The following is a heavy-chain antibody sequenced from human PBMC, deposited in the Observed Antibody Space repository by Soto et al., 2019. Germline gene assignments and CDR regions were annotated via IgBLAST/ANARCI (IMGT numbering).Heavy chain of an antibody. D-gene: IGHD3-3*01. CDR2: INSDGNRT. CDR1: GFTCRSFW. V-gene: IGHV3-74*01. Sequence: EVQLGESGGGLVQPAGSLRLSCAASGFTCRSFWMHWVRQAPGKGLVWVSRINSDGNRTSYADSVKGRFTISRDNAKHTLDLPMNRLSADDTAVYYGAASDYNFWSGYFVQTFDYWGQGTLVTVSS. CDR3: AASDYNFWSGYFVQTFDY. J-gene: IGHJ4*02.